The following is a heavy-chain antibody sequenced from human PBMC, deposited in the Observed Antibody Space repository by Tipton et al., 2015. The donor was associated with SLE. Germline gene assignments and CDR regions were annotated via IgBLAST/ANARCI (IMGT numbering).Heavy chain of an antibody. CDR2: INSDGSST. J-gene: IGHJ6*02. V-gene: IGHV3-74*01. CDR1: GFTFSSYA. CDR3: ARAGPPIQARPGYYYYGMDV. D-gene: IGHD2-21*01. Sequence: SLRLSCAASGFTFSSYAMSWVRQAPGKGLEWVSRINSDGSSTSYADSVKGRFTISRDNAKNTLYLQMNSLRAEDTAVYYCARAGPPIQARPGYYYYGMDVWGQGTTVTVSS.